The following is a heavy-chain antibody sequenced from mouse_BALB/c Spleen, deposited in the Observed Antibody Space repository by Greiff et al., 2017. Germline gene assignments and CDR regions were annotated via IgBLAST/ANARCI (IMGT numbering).Heavy chain of an antibody. D-gene: IGHD2-1*01. CDR2: IYPSDSYT. V-gene: IGHV1-69*02. CDR3: TRGALLNFDY. Sequence: VQLQQPGAELVRPGASVKLSCKASGYTFTSYWINWVKQRPGQGLEWIGNIYPSDSYTNYNQKFKDKATLTVDKSSSTAYMQLSSPTSEDSAVYYCTRGALLNFDYWGQGTTLTVSS. J-gene: IGHJ2*01. CDR1: GYTFTSYW.